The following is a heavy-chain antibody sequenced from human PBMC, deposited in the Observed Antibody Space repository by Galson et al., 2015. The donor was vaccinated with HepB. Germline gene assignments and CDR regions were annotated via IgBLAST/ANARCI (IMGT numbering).Heavy chain of an antibody. J-gene: IGHJ4*02. D-gene: IGHD4-17*01. Sequence: SLRLSCAASGFTFSSYGMHWVRQAPGKGLEWVAFIRYDGSNKYYADSVKGRFTISRDNSKNTLYLQMNSLRAEDTAVYYCAKDIRLTVSNFDYWGQGTLVTVSS. V-gene: IGHV3-30*02. CDR3: AKDIRLTVSNFDY. CDR2: IRYDGSNK. CDR1: GFTFSSYG.